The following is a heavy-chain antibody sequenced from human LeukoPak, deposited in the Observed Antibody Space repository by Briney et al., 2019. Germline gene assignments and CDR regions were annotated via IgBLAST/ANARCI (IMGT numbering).Heavy chain of an antibody. D-gene: IGHD3-16*01. Sequence: GGSLRLSCAASGFTFSDYILDWVRQAPGKGLEWVGRIRRGANSYTTEYAASVKGRFTISRDDSKNSLYLHMNSLKTEDTAVYHCSRDGGEGGNSASDIWGQGTMVTVSS. CDR2: IRRGANSYTT. J-gene: IGHJ3*02. CDR1: GFTFSDYI. CDR3: SRDGGEGGNSASDI. V-gene: IGHV3-72*01.